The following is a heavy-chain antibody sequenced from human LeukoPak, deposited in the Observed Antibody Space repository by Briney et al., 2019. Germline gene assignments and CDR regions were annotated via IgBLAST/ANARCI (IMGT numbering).Heavy chain of an antibody. CDR2: ISGSGGST. D-gene: IGHD3-22*01. V-gene: IGHV3-23*01. Sequence: GGSLRLSCAASGFTFSSYAMSWVRQAPGKGLEWVSAISGSGGSTYYADSVKGRLTISRDNSKNTPYLQMNSLRAEDTAVYYCAKGGRYYYDSSGYRDYFDYWGQGTLVTVSS. J-gene: IGHJ4*02. CDR1: GFTFSSYA. CDR3: AKGGRYYYDSSGYRDYFDY.